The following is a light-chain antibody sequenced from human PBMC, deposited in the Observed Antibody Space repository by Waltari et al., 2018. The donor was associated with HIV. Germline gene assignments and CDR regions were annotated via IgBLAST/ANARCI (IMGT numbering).Light chain of an antibody. J-gene: IGKJ1*01. Sequence: EIVLTQSAATLSLSPGERVTLSCRASQSVSIFLAWYQQRPGQAPRLLIYDASNRATGIPARFSGSGSGTDFTLSISGLQAEDVAVYYCQQYYTTPRTFGQGTKVEIK. V-gene: IGKV3-11*01. CDR1: QSVSIF. CDR2: DAS. CDR3: QQYYTTPRT.